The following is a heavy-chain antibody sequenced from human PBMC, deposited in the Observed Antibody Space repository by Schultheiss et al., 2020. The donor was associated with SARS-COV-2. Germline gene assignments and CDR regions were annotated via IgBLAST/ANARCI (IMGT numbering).Heavy chain of an antibody. D-gene: IGHD6-19*01. V-gene: IGHV3-74*01. CDR1: GFTFRNYW. CDR3: ARVPDRYSSEVD. CDR2: INSDGSAS. J-gene: IGHJ4*02. Sequence: GSLRLSCAASGFTFRNYWMHWVRQIPGKGLVWVSRINSDGSASSYADSVKGRFTVSRDNAGNTLYLQMNSLRAEDTAVYYCARVPDRYSSEVDWGQGTLVTVSS.